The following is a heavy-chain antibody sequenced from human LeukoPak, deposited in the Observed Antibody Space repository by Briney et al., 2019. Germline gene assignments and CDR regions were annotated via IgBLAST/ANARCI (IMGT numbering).Heavy chain of an antibody. V-gene: IGHV3-30-3*01. CDR3: AREFGSSSLPFDY. D-gene: IGHD6-6*01. Sequence: GGSLRLSCAASGFTFSSYAMHWVRQAPGKGLEWVALISYDGSSNFYADSVKGRFTISRDNSKNTLYLQMNSLRAEDTAVYYCAREFGSSSLPFDYWGQGTLVTVSS. J-gene: IGHJ4*02. CDR2: ISYDGSSN. CDR1: GFTFSSYA.